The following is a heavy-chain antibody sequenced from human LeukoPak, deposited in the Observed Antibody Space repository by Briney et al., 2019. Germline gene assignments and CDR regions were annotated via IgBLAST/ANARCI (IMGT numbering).Heavy chain of an antibody. D-gene: IGHD5-18*01. Sequence: ASVKVSCKASGYTFTSYDINWVRQATGQGLEWMGWMNPNSGNTGYAQKFQGRVTMTRNTSISTAYMELSSLRSEDTAVYYCARGIWIQLWSYPQYYFDYWGQRTLVTVSS. CDR3: ARGIWIQLWSYPQYYFDY. J-gene: IGHJ4*02. V-gene: IGHV1-8*01. CDR2: MNPNSGNT. CDR1: GYTFTSYD.